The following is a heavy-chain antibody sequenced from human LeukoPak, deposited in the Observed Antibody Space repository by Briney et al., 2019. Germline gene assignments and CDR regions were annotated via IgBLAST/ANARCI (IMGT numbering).Heavy chain of an antibody. CDR1: GFTFSSYA. CDR3: ATSFTVTTLGAFDI. CDR2: IYSGGST. J-gene: IGHJ3*02. Sequence: GGSLRLSCAASGFTFSSYAMSWVRQAPGKGLEWVSVIYSGGSTYYADSVKGRFTISRHNSKNTLYLQMNSLRAEDTAVYYCATSFTVTTLGAFDIWGQGTMVTVSS. D-gene: IGHD4-17*01. V-gene: IGHV3-53*04.